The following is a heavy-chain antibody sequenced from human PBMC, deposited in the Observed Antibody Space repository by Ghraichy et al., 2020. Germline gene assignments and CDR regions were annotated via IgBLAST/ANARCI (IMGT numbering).Heavy chain of an antibody. V-gene: IGHV3-21*01. CDR3: ARDRHDFWSGTNYGMDV. J-gene: IGHJ6*02. CDR1: GFTFSSYS. D-gene: IGHD3-3*01. CDR2: ISSSSSYI. Sequence: GESLNISCAASGFTFSSYSMNWVRQAPGKGLEWVSSISSSSSYIYYADSVKGRFTISRDNAKNSLYLQMNSLRAEDTAVYYCARDRHDFWSGTNYGMDVWGQGTTVTVSS.